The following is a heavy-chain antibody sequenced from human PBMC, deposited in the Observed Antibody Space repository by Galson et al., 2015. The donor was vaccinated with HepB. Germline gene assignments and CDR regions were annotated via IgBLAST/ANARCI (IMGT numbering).Heavy chain of an antibody. Sequence: SCASSGFACSRHWMTWVRQAPGKGLEWVANTNPDGSEEYYLDSVRGRFTISRDNAKNSLYLQMNGLRAEDTALYYCARGNNPEYWGQGTLVTVSS. J-gene: IGHJ4*02. CDR3: ARGNNPEY. D-gene: IGHD1/OR15-1a*01. CDR2: TNPDGSEE. V-gene: IGHV3-7*01. CDR1: GFACSRHW.